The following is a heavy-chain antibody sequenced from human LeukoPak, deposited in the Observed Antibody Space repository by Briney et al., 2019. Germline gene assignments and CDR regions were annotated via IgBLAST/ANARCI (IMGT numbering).Heavy chain of an antibody. D-gene: IGHD3-10*01. Sequence: GGSLRLSCVASGFTFSSYWMHWVRQVPGKGLVWVSRIDSDGTSPSYADSVKGRFTISRDNAKSIVYLQMNSLRVEDTAVYYCARDRVRGWFRDLEDYWGQGTLVTVSS. CDR1: GFTFSSYW. V-gene: IGHV3-74*01. CDR3: ARDRVRGWFRDLEDY. CDR2: IDSDGTSP. J-gene: IGHJ4*02.